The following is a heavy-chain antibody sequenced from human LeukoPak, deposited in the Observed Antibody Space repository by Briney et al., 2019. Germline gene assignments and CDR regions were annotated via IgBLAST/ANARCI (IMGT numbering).Heavy chain of an antibody. D-gene: IGHD5-24*01. Sequence: NPSETLSLTCTVSGGSISSYYWSWIRQPAGKGLEWIGSIYHSGSTYYNPSLKSRVTISVDTSKNQFSLKLSSVTAADTAVYYCARFLGYTFDYWGQGTLVTVSS. CDR2: IYHSGST. CDR3: ARFLGYTFDY. V-gene: IGHV4-4*07. CDR1: GGSISSYY. J-gene: IGHJ4*02.